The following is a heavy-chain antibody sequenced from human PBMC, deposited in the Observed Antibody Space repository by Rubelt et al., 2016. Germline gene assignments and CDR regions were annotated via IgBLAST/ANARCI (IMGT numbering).Heavy chain of an antibody. J-gene: IGHJ4*02. CDR2: ISYDGSNK. V-gene: IGHV3-33*05. D-gene: IGHD3-16*02. CDR3: ARDFYVWGSYRYTDFDY. Sequence: KGLEWVAVISYDGSNKYYADSVKGRFTISRDNSKNTLYLQMNSLRAEDTAVYYCARDFYVWGSYRYTDFDYWGQGTLVTVSS.